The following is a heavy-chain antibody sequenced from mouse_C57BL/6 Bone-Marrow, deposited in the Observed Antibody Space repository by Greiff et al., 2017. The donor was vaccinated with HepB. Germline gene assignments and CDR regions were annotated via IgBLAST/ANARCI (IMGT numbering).Heavy chain of an antibody. CDR1: GYTFTSYW. J-gene: IGHJ3*01. CDR3: ARSYYYGSSYGAY. V-gene: IGHV1-64*01. CDR2: IHPNSGST. D-gene: IGHD1-1*01. Sequence: QVQLQQPGAELVKPGASVKLSCKASGYTFTSYWMHWVKQRPGQGLEWIGMIHPNSGSTNYNEKFKSKATLTVDKSSSTAYMQLSSLTSEDSAVYYCARSYYYGSSYGAYWGQGTLVTVSA.